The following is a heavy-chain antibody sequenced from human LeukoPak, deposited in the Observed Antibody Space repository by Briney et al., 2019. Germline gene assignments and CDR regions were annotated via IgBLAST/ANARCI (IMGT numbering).Heavy chain of an antibody. CDR3: AKDKRGGSDYVYFDY. CDR1: GFAFSDYA. D-gene: IGHD4-17*01. V-gene: IGHV3-23*01. CDR2: ISGGGDYT. Sequence: GGSLRLSCAASGFAFSDYAVSWVRQAPGKGLEWVSTISGGGDYTRYADSVQGRFTVSRDKSKSTVYLQMTSLSVEDTAVYYCAKDKRGGSDYVYFDYWGQGTLVTVSS. J-gene: IGHJ4*02.